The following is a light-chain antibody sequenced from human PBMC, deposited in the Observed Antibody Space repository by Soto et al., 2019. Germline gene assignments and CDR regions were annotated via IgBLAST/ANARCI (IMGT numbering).Light chain of an antibody. CDR2: EVT. CDR3: SSYSATNTLV. V-gene: IGLV2-14*01. CDR1: SSDIGDYFY. J-gene: IGLJ1*01. Sequence: QSVLTQPASVSGSPGQSITISCTGTSSDIGDYFYVSWYQQHPGKVPKLIIYEVTNRPSGVTSRFSGSKSENTASLTISGLQAEYEADYYGSSYSATNTLVFGSGTKVTVL.